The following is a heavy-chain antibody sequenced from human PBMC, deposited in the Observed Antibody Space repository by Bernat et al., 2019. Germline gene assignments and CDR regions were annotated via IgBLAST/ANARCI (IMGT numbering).Heavy chain of an antibody. D-gene: IGHD2-8*01. J-gene: IGHJ5*02. CDR3: TTPMGTNGEDWFDP. V-gene: IGHV3-15*07. CDR2: IKSKTDGGTT. CDR1: GFTFSNAW. Sequence: EVQLVESGGGLVKPGGSLRLSCAASGFTFSNAWMNWVRQAPGKGLEWVGRIKSKTDGGTTDYAAPVKGRFTISRDDSKNTLYLQMHSLKTKDTAVYYCTTPMGTNGEDWFDPWGQGTLVTVSS.